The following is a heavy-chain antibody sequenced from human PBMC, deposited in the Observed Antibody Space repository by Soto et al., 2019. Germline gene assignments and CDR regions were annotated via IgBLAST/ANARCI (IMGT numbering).Heavy chain of an antibody. D-gene: IGHD3-9*01. Sequence: GGSLRLSCTASGFTFSSYEMNWVRQAPGKGLEWVSFITTRGARTYYADPVRGRFTISTDSSRNTLYLQMNSLRPDDTAVYFCARYRSDGSASFDSWGQGTRVTVSS. CDR2: ITTRGART. V-gene: IGHV3-23*01. CDR1: GFTFSSYE. CDR3: ARYRSDGSASFDS. J-gene: IGHJ4*02.